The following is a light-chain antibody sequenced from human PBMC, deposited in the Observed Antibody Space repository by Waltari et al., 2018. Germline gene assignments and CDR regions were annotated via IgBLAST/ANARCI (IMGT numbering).Light chain of an antibody. CDR1: QRLSGDY. CDR3: QQCHSSPWT. V-gene: IGKV3-20*01. CDR2: CAS. J-gene: IGKJ1*01. Sequence: EIVLTQSPDTLSSSPGESVTIYCRASQRLSGDYLAWYQQQPAQAPTLLIYCASTRATGIPDRFSGSGSETDFTLTSKRLEPEDFAVYYCQQCHSSPWTFGQGTKVEIK.